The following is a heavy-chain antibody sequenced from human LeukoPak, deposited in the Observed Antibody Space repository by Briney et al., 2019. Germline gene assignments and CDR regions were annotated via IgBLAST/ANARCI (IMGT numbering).Heavy chain of an antibody. V-gene: IGHV3-23*01. CDR3: AKDDSSWYGIDY. Sequence: PGGSLRLSCAASGFTFSNAWMSWVRQAPGKGLEWVSAISGSGGSTYYADSVKGRFTISRDNSKNTLYLQMNSLRAEDTAVYYCAKDDSSWYGIDYWGQGTLVTVSS. D-gene: IGHD6-13*01. CDR2: ISGSGGST. CDR1: GFTFSNAW. J-gene: IGHJ4*02.